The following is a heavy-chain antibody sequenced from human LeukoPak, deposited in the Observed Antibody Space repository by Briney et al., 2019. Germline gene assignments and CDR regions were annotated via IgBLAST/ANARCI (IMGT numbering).Heavy chain of an antibody. D-gene: IGHD1-26*01. V-gene: IGHV3-74*01. J-gene: IGHJ4*02. CDR1: GFTFSSYW. CDR3: GCGGYLLDY. Sequence: PGGSLRLSCAASGFTFSSYWMHWVRQAPGKGLVWVSRINSDGSSTSYADSVKGRFTISRDNAKNTVYLQMNSLRAEDTAVYYCGCGGYLLDYWGQGILVTVSS. CDR2: INSDGSST.